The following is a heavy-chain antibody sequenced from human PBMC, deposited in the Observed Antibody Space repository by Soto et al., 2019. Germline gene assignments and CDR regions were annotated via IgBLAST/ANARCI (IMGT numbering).Heavy chain of an antibody. CDR1: GFTFSSYA. CDR2: ISGSGTST. V-gene: IGHV3-23*01. CDR3: ATDHYGMDV. Sequence: VQLLESGGGLVQAGGSLRLSCAASGFTFSSYAMNWVRQAPGKGLEWVSAISGSGTSTYGDSVKGRFTISRDNSKNTLYLHLNSLRADDTAVYYCATDHYGMDVWGQGTTVTVSS. J-gene: IGHJ6*02.